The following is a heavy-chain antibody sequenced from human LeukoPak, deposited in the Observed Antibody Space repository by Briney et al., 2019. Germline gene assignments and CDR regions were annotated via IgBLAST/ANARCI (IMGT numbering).Heavy chain of an antibody. Sequence: SLRLSCAASGFTFSSYGMHRVRQAPGKGLVWLAVIWYDGSNKYYADSVKGRFTISRDNCKNNMYLQMNSQRAEDTAVYYCARERVVYRSDYYYYSGMDVWGQGTTVSVSS. CDR3: ARERVVYRSDYYYYSGMDV. V-gene: IGHV3-33*01. J-gene: IGHJ6*02. CDR2: IWYDGSNK. CDR1: GFTFSSYG. D-gene: IGHD3-3*01.